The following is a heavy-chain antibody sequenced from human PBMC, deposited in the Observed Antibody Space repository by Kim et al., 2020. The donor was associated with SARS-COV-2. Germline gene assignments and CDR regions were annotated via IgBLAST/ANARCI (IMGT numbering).Heavy chain of an antibody. Sequence: GGSLRLSCVGSGYTFSSHAMAWVRQAPGKGLEWVSAIFGTSLYYADSLKGRFTVSRDDSKNTMYLQMNSLRADDTAVYYCSLGRTYYWDYWAQGTWVTVSS. CDR3: SLGRTYYWDY. J-gene: IGHJ4*02. CDR1: GYTFSSHA. V-gene: IGHV3-23*01. CDR2: IFGTSL. D-gene: IGHD3-10*01.